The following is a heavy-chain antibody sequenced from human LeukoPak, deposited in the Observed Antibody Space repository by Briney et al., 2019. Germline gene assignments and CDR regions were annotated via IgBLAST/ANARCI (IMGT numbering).Heavy chain of an antibody. CDR3: ARSRVVPAAMKGIRNWFDP. D-gene: IGHD2-2*01. V-gene: IGHV1-69*06. CDR2: IIPIFGTA. J-gene: IGHJ5*02. Sequence: GASVKVSCKASGGTSSSYAISWVRQAPGQGLEWMGGIIPIFGTANYAQKFQGRVTITADKSTSTAYMELSSLRSEDTAVYYCARSRVVPAAMKGIRNWFDPWGQGTLVTVSS. CDR1: GGTSSSYA.